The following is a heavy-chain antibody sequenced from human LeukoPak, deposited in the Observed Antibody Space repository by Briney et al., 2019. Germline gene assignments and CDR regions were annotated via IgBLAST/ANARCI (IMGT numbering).Heavy chain of an antibody. D-gene: IGHD1-26*01. CDR3: ARASGSYYYYYGMDV. V-gene: IGHV1-3*01. CDR2: INAGNGNT. CDR1: GYTFTKYA. J-gene: IGHJ6*02. Sequence: ASVKVSCKASGYTFTKYAVHWVRQAPGQRLEWMGWINAGNGNTKYSQKFQGRVTITRDTSASTAYMELSSLRSEDTAVYYCARASGSYYYYYGMDVWGQGTTVTVSS.